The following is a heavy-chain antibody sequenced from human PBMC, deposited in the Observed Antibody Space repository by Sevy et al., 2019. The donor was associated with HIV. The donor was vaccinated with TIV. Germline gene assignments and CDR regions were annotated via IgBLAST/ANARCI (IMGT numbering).Heavy chain of an antibody. CDR1: GFTVSSNY. V-gene: IGHV3-53*01. J-gene: IGHJ4*02. Sequence: GGSLRLSCAASGFTVSSNYMSWVRQAPGKGLEWVSVIYSGGSTYYADSVKGRFTISRDNSKNTLYLQMNSLRAEDTAVYYCARVDGYNYFDYWGQGTLVTVSS. CDR3: ARVDGYNYFDY. D-gene: IGHD5-12*01. CDR2: IYSGGST.